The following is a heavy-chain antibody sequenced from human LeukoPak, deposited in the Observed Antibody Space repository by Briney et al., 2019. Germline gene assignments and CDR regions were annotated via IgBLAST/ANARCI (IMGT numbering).Heavy chain of an antibody. Sequence: SETLSLTCTVSGGSISSYYWSWIRQPPGKGLEWIGYIYYSGSTNYNPSLKSRVTISVDTSKNQFSLKLSSVTAADTAVYYCARGPITMVRGVIPYYFDYWGQGTLVTVSS. V-gene: IGHV4-59*01. D-gene: IGHD3-10*01. CDR3: ARGPITMVRGVIPYYFDY. CDR2: IYYSGST. CDR1: GGSISSYY. J-gene: IGHJ4*02.